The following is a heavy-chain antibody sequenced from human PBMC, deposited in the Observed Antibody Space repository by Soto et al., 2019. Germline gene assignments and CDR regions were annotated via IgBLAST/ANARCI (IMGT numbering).Heavy chain of an antibody. CDR2: IWYDGSNK. J-gene: IGHJ3*02. Sequence: GGSLRLSCAASGFTFSSYGMHWVRQAPGKGLEWVAVIWYDGSNKYYADSVKGRFTISRDNSKNTLYLQMNSLRAEGTAVYYCARDYISIRAPDAFDIWGQGTMVTVSS. CDR1: GFTFSSYG. D-gene: IGHD2-21*01. V-gene: IGHV3-33*01. CDR3: ARDYISIRAPDAFDI.